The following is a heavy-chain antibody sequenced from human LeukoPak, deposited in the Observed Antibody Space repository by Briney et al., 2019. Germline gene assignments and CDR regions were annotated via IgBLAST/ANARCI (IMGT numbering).Heavy chain of an antibody. CDR2: IRYDGSNK. V-gene: IGHV3-30*02. CDR3: AKDYYGSGSYTYCYGMDV. J-gene: IGHJ6*02. D-gene: IGHD3-10*01. Sequence: GGSLRLSCAASGFTFSSYGMHWVRQAPGKGLEWVAFIRYDGSNKYYADSVKGRFTISRDNSKNTLYLQMNSLRAEDTAVYYCAKDYYGSGSYTYCYGMDVWGQGTTVTVSS. CDR1: GFTFSSYG.